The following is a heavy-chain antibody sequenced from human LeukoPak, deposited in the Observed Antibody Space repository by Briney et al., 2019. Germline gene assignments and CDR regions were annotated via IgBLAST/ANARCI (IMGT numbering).Heavy chain of an antibody. CDR1: GFTFPNYW. CDR2: INQDGRVK. Sequence: PGGSLRLSCAASGFTFPNYWMSWVRQAPEKGLEWVASINQDGRVKQYVDSMKGRFTISRDNAKNSLYLQMNSLRAEDTAVYYCARDRDDGGFEYWGQGTLVTVSS. J-gene: IGHJ4*02. V-gene: IGHV3-7*01. CDR3: ARDRDDGGFEY. D-gene: IGHD4-23*01.